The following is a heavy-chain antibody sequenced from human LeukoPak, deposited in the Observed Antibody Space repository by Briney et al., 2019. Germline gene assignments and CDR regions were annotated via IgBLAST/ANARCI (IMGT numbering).Heavy chain of an antibody. D-gene: IGHD3-10*01. CDR1: GGSFSGYY. CDR2: INHSGST. J-gene: IGHJ2*01. V-gene: IGHV4-34*01. CDR3: ARARGGTMVRGLRWYFDL. Sequence: SETLSLTCAVYGGSFSGYYWSWIRQPPGKGLEWIGEINHSGSTNYNPSLKIRVTISVDTSKNQFSLKLSSVTAADTAVYYCARARGGTMVRGLRWYFDLWGRGTLVTVSS.